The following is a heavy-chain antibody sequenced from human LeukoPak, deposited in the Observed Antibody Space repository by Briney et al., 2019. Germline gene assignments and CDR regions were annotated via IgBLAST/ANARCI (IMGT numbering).Heavy chain of an antibody. D-gene: IGHD3-9*01. CDR1: GFTFSTYW. Sequence: GGSLRLSCAASGFTFSTYWMSWVRQAPGKGLEWVANIKQDRSEKYYVDSVKGRFTISRDNAKNSLYLQMNSLRAEDTAVYYCARDKQVLRYFDWFDYYYYYMDVWGKGTTVTVSS. CDR3: ARDKQVLRYFDWFDYYYYYMDV. CDR2: IKQDRSEK. J-gene: IGHJ6*03. V-gene: IGHV3-7*01.